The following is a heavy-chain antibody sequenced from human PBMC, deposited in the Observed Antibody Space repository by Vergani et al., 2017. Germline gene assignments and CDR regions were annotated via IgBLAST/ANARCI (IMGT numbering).Heavy chain of an antibody. CDR1: GFTFSSYA. D-gene: IGHD2-21*01. CDR3: ARDPKPYIVVVIAIGYFQQ. V-gene: IGHV3-30*04. CDR2: ISYDGSNK. Sequence: QVQLVESGGGVVQPGRSLRLSCAASGFTFSSYAMHWVRQAPGKGLEWVAVISYDGSNKYYADSVKGRFTISRDNSKNTLYLQMNSLRAEDTAVYYCARDPKPYIVVVIAIGYFQQWGQGTLVTVSS. J-gene: IGHJ1*01.